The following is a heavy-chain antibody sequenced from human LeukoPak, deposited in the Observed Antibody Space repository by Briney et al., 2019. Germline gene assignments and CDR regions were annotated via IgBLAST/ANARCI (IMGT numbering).Heavy chain of an antibody. CDR3: ARVAYSGYDLDY. CDR2: INPNSGGT. Sequence: ASVKVSCKTSGYIFTDYYIHWVRQAPGQGLEWMGWINPNSGGTNYAQKFQGRVTMTRDTSISTAYMELSRLRSDDTAVYYCARVAYSGYDLDYWGQGTLVTVSS. J-gene: IGHJ4*02. V-gene: IGHV1-2*02. CDR1: GYIFTDYY. D-gene: IGHD5-12*01.